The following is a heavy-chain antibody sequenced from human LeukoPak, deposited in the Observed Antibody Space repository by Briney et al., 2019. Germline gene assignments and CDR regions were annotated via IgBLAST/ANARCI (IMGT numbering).Heavy chain of an antibody. CDR3: ARATGYSSSWQIDY. CDR2: INPNSGGT. J-gene: IGHJ4*02. V-gene: IGHV1-2*02. Sequence: ASVKVSCKASGYTFTGYYMHWVRQAPGQGLEWMGWINPNSGGTNYAQKFQGRVTMTRDTSISTAYVELSRLRSDDTAVYYCARATGYSSSWQIDYWGQGTLVTVSS. CDR1: GYTFTGYY. D-gene: IGHD6-13*01.